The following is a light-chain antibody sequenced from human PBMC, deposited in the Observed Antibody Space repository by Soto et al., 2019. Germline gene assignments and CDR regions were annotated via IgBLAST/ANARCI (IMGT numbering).Light chain of an antibody. V-gene: IGLV2-8*01. Sequence: QSALTQPPSASGSPGQSVTISCTGTSSDVGGYNYVSWYQQHPGKAPKLMIYEVNKRPSGVPDRFSGSKSGNTASLTVSGLQAEVEADYYCSSHSGSNLVVFGGGTKLTVL. CDR2: EVN. J-gene: IGLJ2*01. CDR3: SSHSGSNLVV. CDR1: SSDVGGYNY.